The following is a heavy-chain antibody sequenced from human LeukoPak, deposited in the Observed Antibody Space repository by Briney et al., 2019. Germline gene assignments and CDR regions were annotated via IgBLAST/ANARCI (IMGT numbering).Heavy chain of an antibody. J-gene: IGHJ3*01. D-gene: IGHD5-18*01. Sequence: SETLSLTCSVSSGSVSSITHYWTWIRQPPGKGREWIGYIYYIGSTSYNPSLKSRVTISVDTSKNQFSLKLSSVTAADTAVYYCARHDEVYSYDAFDLWGQGTMVTVSS. CDR1: SGSVSSITHY. CDR3: ARHDEVYSYDAFDL. V-gene: IGHV4-61*01. CDR2: IYYIGST.